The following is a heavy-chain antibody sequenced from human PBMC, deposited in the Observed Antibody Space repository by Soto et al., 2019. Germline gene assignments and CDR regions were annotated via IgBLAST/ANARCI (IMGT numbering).Heavy chain of an antibody. V-gene: IGHV3-48*04. CDR2: KTGSGVTM. CDR1: GFTFSDHS. CDR3: ARDGGASTFDFDS. D-gene: IGHD3-16*01. Sequence: GGSLRLSCAASGFTFSDHSLNWIRQAPGKGLEWISYKTGSGVTMYADSVKGRFTISRDNAKNSLYLQMDSLRAEDTAVYYCARDGGASTFDFDSWGQGTLVTVSS. J-gene: IGHJ4*02.